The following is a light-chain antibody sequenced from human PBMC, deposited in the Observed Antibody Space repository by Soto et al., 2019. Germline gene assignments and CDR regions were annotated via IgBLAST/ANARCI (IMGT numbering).Light chain of an antibody. CDR3: QQYGTLRT. Sequence: DIVMTQSPATLSVSPGERASLSCRASDTVTANYLAWYQQKPGQAPRVLIHGASARATGIPDRFSGSGSGTNFTLTISRLEPEDFAVYYCQQYGTLRTFGQGTKVDIK. V-gene: IGKV3-20*01. CDR1: DTVTANY. CDR2: GAS. J-gene: IGKJ1*01.